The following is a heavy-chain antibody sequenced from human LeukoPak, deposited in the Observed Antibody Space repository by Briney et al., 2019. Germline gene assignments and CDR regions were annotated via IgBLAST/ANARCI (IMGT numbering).Heavy chain of an antibody. Sequence: GGSLRLSCAASGFTFSSYAMSWVRQAPGKGLEWVSFIYSGGNTHYSDSVKGRFTISRDNSKNTLYLQMNSLRAEDTAVYYCARRAGEYSHPYDYWGQGTLVTVSS. CDR3: ARRAGEYSHPYDY. CDR1: GFTFSSYA. V-gene: IGHV3-53*01. CDR2: IYSGGNT. D-gene: IGHD4-17*01. J-gene: IGHJ4*02.